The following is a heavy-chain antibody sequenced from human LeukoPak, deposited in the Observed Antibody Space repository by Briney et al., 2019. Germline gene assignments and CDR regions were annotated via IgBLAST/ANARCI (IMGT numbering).Heavy chain of an antibody. V-gene: IGHV3-23*01. D-gene: IGHD2-2*01. CDR1: GFTFRTYA. CDR2: ISDSGGTT. J-gene: IGHJ4*02. Sequence: GGSLRLSCVASGFTFRTYAMSWVRQAPGKGLEWGSGISDSGGTTYYVDSVKGRFTISRDNSKNTLYLQINSLRAEDMALYYCAKSSDGSTSFDQWGQGTLVTVSS. CDR3: AKSSDGSTSFDQ.